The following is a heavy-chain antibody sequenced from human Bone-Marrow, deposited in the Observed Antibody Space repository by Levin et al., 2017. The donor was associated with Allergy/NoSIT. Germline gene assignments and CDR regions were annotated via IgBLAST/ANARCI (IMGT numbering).Heavy chain of an antibody. Sequence: GGSLRLSCAASGFTFSNFWMHWVRQAPGKGLVWVSRINTDGSVTNYADSVKGRFTISRDNAKNTLYLQMDSLRAEETAVYYCTRDIGGKYAYWGQGTLVTVSS. J-gene: IGHJ4*02. CDR2: INTDGSVT. CDR1: GFTFSNFW. CDR3: TRDIGGKYAY. V-gene: IGHV3-74*01. D-gene: IGHD1-1*01.